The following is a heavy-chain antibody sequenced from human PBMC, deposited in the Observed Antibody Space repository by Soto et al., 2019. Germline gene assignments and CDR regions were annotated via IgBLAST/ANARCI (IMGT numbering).Heavy chain of an antibody. CDR3: ETTALIVLVPAAMEGWFDP. Sequence: ASVKVSCKVSGYTLTELSMHWVRQAPGKGLEWMGGFDPEDGETIYAQKFQGRVTMTEDTSTDTAYMELSSLRSEDTAVYYCETTALIVLVPAAMEGWFDPWGQGTLVTVS. D-gene: IGHD2-2*01. CDR2: FDPEDGET. CDR1: GYTLTELS. V-gene: IGHV1-24*01. J-gene: IGHJ5*02.